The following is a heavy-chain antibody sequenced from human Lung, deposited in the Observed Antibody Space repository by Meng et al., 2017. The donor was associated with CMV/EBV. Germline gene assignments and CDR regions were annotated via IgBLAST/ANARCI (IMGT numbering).Heavy chain of an antibody. CDR1: GYTFTGYY. CDR3: VRANLGSADY. D-gene: IGHD7-27*01. J-gene: IGHJ4*02. V-gene: IGHV1-2*06. CDR2: ITPSSGGT. Sequence: VQSGAEVKKPGASVQVSCKAPGYTFTGYYMHWLRQAPGQGLEWVGRITPSSGGTTYAQKFQGRVTMTRDTSISTAYMELSSLRSDDAAIYYCVRANLGSADYWGQGTLVTVSS.